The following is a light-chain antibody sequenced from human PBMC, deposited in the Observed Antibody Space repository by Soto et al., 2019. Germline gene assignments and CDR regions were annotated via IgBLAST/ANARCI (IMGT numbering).Light chain of an antibody. V-gene: IGKV3D-15*01. Sequence: EIVFTQSPATLSLSPGERATLSCRASQSVSSYLAWYQQKPGQAPRLLIYGASTRATGIPARFSGSGSGTEFTLTISSLQSEDFAVYYCQQYNNWPRWTFGQGTKVDIK. CDR1: QSVSSY. CDR3: QQYNNWPRWT. CDR2: GAS. J-gene: IGKJ1*01.